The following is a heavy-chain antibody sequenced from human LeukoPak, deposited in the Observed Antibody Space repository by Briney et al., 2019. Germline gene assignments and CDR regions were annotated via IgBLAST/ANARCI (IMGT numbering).Heavy chain of an antibody. CDR2: IYTSGST. CDR3: ARDVYDILTGPYAFDI. V-gene: IGHV4-61*02. J-gene: IGHJ3*02. CDR1: GDSISSGDYY. D-gene: IGHD3-9*01. Sequence: SQTLSLTCTVSGDSISSGDYYWSWIRQPAGKGLEWIGRIYTSGSTNYNPSLKSRVTISVDTSKNQFSLKLSSVTAADTAVYYCARDVYDILTGPYAFDIWGQGTMVTVSS.